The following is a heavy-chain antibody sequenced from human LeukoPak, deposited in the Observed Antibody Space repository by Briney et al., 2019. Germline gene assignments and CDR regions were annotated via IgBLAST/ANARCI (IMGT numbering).Heavy chain of an antibody. CDR3: ARLSEEGYYDFWSGYRRKFDY. D-gene: IGHD3-3*01. J-gene: IGHJ4*02. Sequence: SETLSLTCAVSGYSISSGYYWGWIRQPPGKGLEWVGSIYHSGSTYYNPSLKSQVTIPVDTSKNQFSLKLRSVTAADTAVYYCARLSEEGYYDFWSGYRRKFDYWGQGTLVTVSS. CDR1: GYSISSGYY. CDR2: IYHSGST. V-gene: IGHV4-38-2*01.